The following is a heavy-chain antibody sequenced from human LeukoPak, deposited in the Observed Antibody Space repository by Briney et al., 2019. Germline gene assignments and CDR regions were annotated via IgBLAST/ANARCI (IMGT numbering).Heavy chain of an antibody. V-gene: IGHV1-2*02. D-gene: IGHD1-26*01. CDR1: GYNFSGHY. CDR2: IKPGNGDT. J-gene: IGHJ1*01. CDR3: ASPPLSSAMYYAH. Sequence: ASVKVSCKASGYNFSGHYMHWVRQAPGQGPEWMGWIKPGNGDTKYAQNFQGRVTMTRDTSISTAYMELGSLRSDDTAVYYCASPPLSSAMYYAHWGQGTLVTVSS.